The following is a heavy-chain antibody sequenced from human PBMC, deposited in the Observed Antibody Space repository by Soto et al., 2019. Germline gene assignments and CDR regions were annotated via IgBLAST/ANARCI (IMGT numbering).Heavy chain of an antibody. J-gene: IGHJ4*02. Sequence: EVQLVESGGGLVQPGGSLRLSCAASGFTFSDHYMDWVRQAPGQGLEWVGRTRNKANSYTTEYAASVKGRFTISRDDSKNSLYLQMNSLKTEDTAVYYCARVDSSGWLVIDYWGQGTLVTVSS. CDR2: TRNKANSYTT. CDR3: ARVDSSGWLVIDY. CDR1: GFTFSDHY. V-gene: IGHV3-72*01. D-gene: IGHD6-19*01.